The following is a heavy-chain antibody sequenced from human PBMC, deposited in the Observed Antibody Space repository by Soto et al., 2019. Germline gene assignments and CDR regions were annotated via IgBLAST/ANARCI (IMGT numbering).Heavy chain of an antibody. Sequence: SETLSLTCTVSGGSISSYYWSWIRQPPGKGLEWIGYIYYSGSTNYNPSLKSRVTISVDTSKNQFSLKLSSVTAADTAVYYCAGVRITIFGAYYYYMDVWGKGTTVTVSS. CDR2: IYYSGST. V-gene: IGHV4-59*01. CDR1: GGSISSYY. J-gene: IGHJ6*03. CDR3: AGVRITIFGAYYYYMDV. D-gene: IGHD3-3*01.